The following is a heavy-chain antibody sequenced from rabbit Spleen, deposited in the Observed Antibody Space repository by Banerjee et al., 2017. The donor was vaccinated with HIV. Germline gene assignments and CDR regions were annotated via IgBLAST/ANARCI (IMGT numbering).Heavy chain of an antibody. D-gene: IGHD1-1*01. Sequence: QSLKVSGGGLVTPGGYLTLTCTASVIDFSSYYYMCWVRQDPGKGLEWIVCIDTSYGNTWCANWAKGRFTISKTSSTTVTLQMTSLKAADTATYFCASGSDYYDFALWGPGTLVTVS. CDR3: ASGSDYYDFAL. CDR1: VIDFSSYYY. V-gene: IGHV1S40*01. CDR2: IDTSYGNT. J-gene: IGHJ6*01.